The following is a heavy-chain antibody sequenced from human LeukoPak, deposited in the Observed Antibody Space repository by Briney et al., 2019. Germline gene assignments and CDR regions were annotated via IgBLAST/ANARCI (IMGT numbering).Heavy chain of an antibody. J-gene: IGHJ4*02. D-gene: IGHD6-13*01. V-gene: IGHV1-46*01. CDR1: GYTFTSYY. Sequence: GASVKVSCKASGYTFTSYYMHWVRQAPGQGLEWMGIISPSGGSTSYAQKFQGRVTMTRDTSTSTVYMGLSSLRSEDTAVYYCARVAAAGIDYWGQGTLVTVSS. CDR3: ARVAAAGIDY. CDR2: ISPSGGST.